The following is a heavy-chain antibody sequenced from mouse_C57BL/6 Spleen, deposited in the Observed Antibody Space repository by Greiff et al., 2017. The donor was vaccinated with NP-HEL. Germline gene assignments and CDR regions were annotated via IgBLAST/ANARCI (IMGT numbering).Heavy chain of an antibody. V-gene: IGHV14-3*01. J-gene: IGHJ2*01. Sequence: VQLQQSVAELVRPGASVKLSCTASGFKIKNTYMHWVKQRPEQGLEWIGRIDPANGNTKYASKFQGKATITADTSSNTAYLQLSSLTSEDTAIYYCAYYGSSCFDYWGQGTTLTVSS. CDR1: GFKIKNTY. CDR3: AYYGSSCFDY. CDR2: IDPANGNT. D-gene: IGHD1-1*01.